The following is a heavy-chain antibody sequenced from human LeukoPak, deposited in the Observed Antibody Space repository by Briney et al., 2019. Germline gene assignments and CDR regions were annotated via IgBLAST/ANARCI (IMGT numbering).Heavy chain of an antibody. D-gene: IGHD2-2*02. CDR1: GYTFTSYG. CDR3: ARGGPRRYQLRYRVGAFDI. V-gene: IGHV1-18*01. J-gene: IGHJ3*02. Sequence: ASVKVSCKASGYTFTSYGISWVRQAPRQGVEWMGWISAYNGNTNYAQNLQGRVTMTTDTSTSTAYIELRSLRSDDTAVYYCARGGPRRYQLRYRVGAFDIWGQGTMVTVSS. CDR2: ISAYNGNT.